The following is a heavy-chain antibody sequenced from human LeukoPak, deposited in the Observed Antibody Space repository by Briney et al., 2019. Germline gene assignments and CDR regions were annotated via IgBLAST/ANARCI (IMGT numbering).Heavy chain of an antibody. Sequence: GGSLRLSCAASGFTFSSYWMGWVRQAPGKGLEWVANMRRDGNEIYYLDSVRGRFTISRNNAKNSLYLQMNSLRAEDTAVYYCARDKGRPYNWNYALDYWGQGTLVTVSS. J-gene: IGHJ4*02. CDR3: ARDKGRPYNWNYALDY. CDR2: MRRDGNEI. V-gene: IGHV3-7*01. CDR1: GFTFSSYW. D-gene: IGHD1-7*01.